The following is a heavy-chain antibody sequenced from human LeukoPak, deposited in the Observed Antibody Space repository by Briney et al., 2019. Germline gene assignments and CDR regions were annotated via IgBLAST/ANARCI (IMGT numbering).Heavy chain of an antibody. Sequence: SETLSLTCSVSGGSINDYYWNWIRRSPGKGLEWIGYIYYGGSFNYRYNLSLKSRVTISVDASKNQFSLRLNSVTAADTAVYYCARFSQYYDSPTHYLDYWGQGILVTVSS. V-gene: IGHV4-59*08. J-gene: IGHJ4*02. CDR1: GGSINDYY. CDR2: IYYGGSF. CDR3: ARFSQYYDSPTHYLDY. D-gene: IGHD3-16*01.